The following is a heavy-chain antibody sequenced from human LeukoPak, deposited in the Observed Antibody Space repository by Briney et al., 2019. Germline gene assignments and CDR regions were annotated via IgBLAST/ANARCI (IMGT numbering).Heavy chain of an antibody. Sequence: SETLSLTCTVSGGSISSYYWSWIRQPPGQGLEWIGYIYYSGSTNYNPSLKSRVTISVDTSKNQFSLKLSSVTAADTAVYYCAKDGVLLWFSYWGQGTLVTVSS. CDR1: GGSISSYY. CDR2: IYYSGST. J-gene: IGHJ4*02. V-gene: IGHV4-59*01. CDR3: AKDGVLLWFSY. D-gene: IGHD3-10*01.